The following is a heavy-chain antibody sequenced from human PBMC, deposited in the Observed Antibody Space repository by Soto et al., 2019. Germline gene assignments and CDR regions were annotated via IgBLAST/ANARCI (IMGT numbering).Heavy chain of an antibody. D-gene: IGHD2-2*01. J-gene: IGHJ4*02. V-gene: IGHV3-11*01. CDR2: ISSSGSTI. Sequence: VGSLRLSCAASGFTFSDYYMSWIRQAPGKGLEWVSYISSSGSTIYYADSVKGRFTTSRDNAKNSLYLQMNILRAEDTAVYYCARDKALGYCSSTSCQGPLDYWGQGTLVTVSS. CDR1: GFTFSDYY. CDR3: ARDKALGYCSSTSCQGPLDY.